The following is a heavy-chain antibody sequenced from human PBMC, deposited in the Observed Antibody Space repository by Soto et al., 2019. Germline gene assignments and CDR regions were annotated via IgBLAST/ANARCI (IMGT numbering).Heavy chain of an antibody. CDR2: ISYDGSNK. CDR3: AKDGDEGTYYYDSSGSYFDY. CDR1: GLNFISYG. D-gene: IGHD3-22*01. Sequence: GGSKRLSCTAAGLNFISYGMHWVRQDTGKGLEWVAVISYDGSNKYYADSVKGRFTISRDNSKNTLYLQMNSLRAEDTAVYYCAKDGDEGTYYYDSSGSYFDYWGQGTLGTVSS. V-gene: IGHV3-30*18. J-gene: IGHJ4*02.